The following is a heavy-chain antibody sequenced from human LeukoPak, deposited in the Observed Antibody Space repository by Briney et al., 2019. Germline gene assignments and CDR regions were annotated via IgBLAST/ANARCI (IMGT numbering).Heavy chain of an antibody. J-gene: IGHJ6*04. D-gene: IGHD4-17*01. CDR1: GGSISSYY. CDR3: ARAQVVLYTDDYGDYRNYYGMDV. V-gene: IGHV4-59*01. CDR2: IYYSGST. Sequence: SETLSLTCTVSGGSISSYYWSWIRQPPGKGLEWIGYIYYSGSTSYNPSLKSRVTISVDTSKNQFSLKLSSVTAADTAVYYCARAQVVLYTDDYGDYRNYYGMDVWGKGTTVTVSS.